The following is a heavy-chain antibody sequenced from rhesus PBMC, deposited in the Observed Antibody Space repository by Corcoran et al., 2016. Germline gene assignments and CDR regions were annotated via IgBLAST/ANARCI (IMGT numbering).Heavy chain of an antibody. D-gene: IGHD3-16*01. V-gene: IGHV4-169*02. J-gene: IGHJ4*01. CDR2: IFGSGRST. CDR3: ARDAHYSGP. Sequence: QLQLQESGPGLVTPSETLSVTCAVSGGSISSGYWGWVRQAPGKGLEWIGYIFGSGRSTNHNPSLKSRVTLSVDTSKNQPSLKLSSVTTADTAVYYCARDAHYSGPWGQGVLVTVSS. CDR1: GGSISSGY.